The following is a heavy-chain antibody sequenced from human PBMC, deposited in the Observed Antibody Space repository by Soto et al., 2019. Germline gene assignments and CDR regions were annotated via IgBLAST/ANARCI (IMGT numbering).Heavy chain of an antibody. V-gene: IGHV3-30*18. CDR1: GFTFSSYG. Sequence: PGGSLRLSCAASGFTFSSYGMHWVRQAPGKGLEWVAVISYDGSNKYYADSVKGRFTISRDKSKNTLYLQMNSLRAEDTAVYYCAKDLGTTTDKRDYYYYYGMDVWGQGTTVTVSS. CDR2: ISYDGSNK. D-gene: IGHD4-17*01. CDR3: AKDLGTTTDKRDYYYYYGMDV. J-gene: IGHJ6*02.